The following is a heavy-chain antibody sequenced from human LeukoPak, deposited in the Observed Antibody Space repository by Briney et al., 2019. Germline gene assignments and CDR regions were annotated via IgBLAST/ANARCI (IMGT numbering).Heavy chain of an antibody. CDR2: IIPIFGTA. CDR3: ARGVGRGSGNFDY. J-gene: IGHJ4*02. Sequence: SVKVSCKASGGTFSSYAISWVRQAPGQGFEWMGRIIPIFGTANYAQKFQGRVTMTTDTSTSTAYMELRSPRSDDTAVYYCARGVGRGSGNFDYWGQGTLVTVSS. D-gene: IGHD3-10*01. V-gene: IGHV1-69*05. CDR1: GGTFSSYA.